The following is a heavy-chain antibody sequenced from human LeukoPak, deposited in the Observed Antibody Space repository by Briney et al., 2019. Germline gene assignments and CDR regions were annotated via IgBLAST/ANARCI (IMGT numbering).Heavy chain of an antibody. J-gene: IGHJ4*02. Sequence: SVKVSCKASGGTFSSYAISWVRQAPGQGLEWMGGIIPIFGTANYAQKFQGRVTITTDESTSTAYMELSSLRSDDTAVYYCAREFSEEGDGSAYNYWGQGTLVTVSS. D-gene: IGHD3-10*01. CDR2: IIPIFGTA. V-gene: IGHV1-69*05. CDR3: AREFSEEGDGSAYNY. CDR1: GGTFSSYA.